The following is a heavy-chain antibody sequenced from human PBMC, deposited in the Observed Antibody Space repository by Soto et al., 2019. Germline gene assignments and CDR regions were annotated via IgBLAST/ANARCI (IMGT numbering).Heavy chain of an antibody. D-gene: IGHD2-15*01. V-gene: IGHV4-59*01. CDR2: IYNSGST. Sequence: PSETLSLTCTVSGGSISSDYWSWVRQPPGKGLEWIGFIYNSGSTKYNPSLESRVTISVDTSKNQFSLKLSSVTAADTAVYYCAAAPRYWGQGTLVTVSS. CDR3: AAAPRY. CDR1: GGSISSDY. J-gene: IGHJ4*02.